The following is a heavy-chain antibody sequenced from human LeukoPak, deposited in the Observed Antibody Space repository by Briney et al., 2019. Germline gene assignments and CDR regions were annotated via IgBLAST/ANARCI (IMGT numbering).Heavy chain of an antibody. CDR1: GFTFDDYA. CDR2: INWNGGSK. J-gene: IGHJ4*02. CDR3: ARGFAAAGTPY. Sequence: GGSLRLSCAASGFTFDDYAMSWVRQVPGKGLEWVSVINWNGGSKGYADSVKGRLTISRDNAKNSLYLQMNSLRAEDTALYYCARGFAAAGTPYWGQGTLGTVSS. D-gene: IGHD6-13*01. V-gene: IGHV3-20*04.